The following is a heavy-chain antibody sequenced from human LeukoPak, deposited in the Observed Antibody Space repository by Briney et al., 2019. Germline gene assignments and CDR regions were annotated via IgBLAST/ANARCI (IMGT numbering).Heavy chain of an antibody. CDR2: IIPIFGTA. V-gene: IGHV1-69*06. J-gene: IGHJ4*02. Sequence: ASVKVSCKASGGTFSSYATNWVRQAPGQGLEWMGGIIPIFGTANYAQKFQGRVTTTADKSTNTAYMELSSLRSEDTAMYYCARGANYYDSSGFYYMGGYYFDYWGQGTLVTVSS. D-gene: IGHD3-22*01. CDR1: GGTFSSYA. CDR3: ARGANYYDSSGFYYMGGYYFDY.